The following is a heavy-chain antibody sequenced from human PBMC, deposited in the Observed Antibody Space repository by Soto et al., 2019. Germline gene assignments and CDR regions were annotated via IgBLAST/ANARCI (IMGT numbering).Heavy chain of an antibody. CDR3: ARDGYYDILTGHDY. D-gene: IGHD3-9*01. CDR2: IYHSGST. CDR1: GGSISSSNW. J-gene: IGHJ4*02. Sequence: SETLSLTCAVSGGSISSSNWWSWVRQPPGKGLEWIGEIYHSGSTNYNPSLKSRVTISVDKSKNQFSLKLSSVTAADTSMYYCARDGYYDILTGHDYWGQGTLVTVSS. V-gene: IGHV4-4*02.